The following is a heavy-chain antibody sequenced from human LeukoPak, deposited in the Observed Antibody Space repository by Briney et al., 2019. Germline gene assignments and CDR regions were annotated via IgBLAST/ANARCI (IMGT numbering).Heavy chain of an antibody. CDR1: GGSISSYY. D-gene: IGHD3-22*01. V-gene: IGHV4-59*01. CDR3: ARGVYYDSSGYYRYFDY. J-gene: IGHJ4*02. CDR2: IYYSEST. Sequence: SETLSLTCTVSGGSISSYYWSWIRQPPGKGLEWIGYIYYSESTNYNPSLKSRVTISVDTSKNQFSLKLSSVTAADTAVYYCARGVYYDSSGYYRYFDYWGQGTLVTVSS.